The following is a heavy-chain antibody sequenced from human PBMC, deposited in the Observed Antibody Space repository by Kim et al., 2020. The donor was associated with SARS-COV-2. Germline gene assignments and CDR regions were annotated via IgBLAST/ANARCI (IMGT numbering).Heavy chain of an antibody. Sequence: SVKVSCKASGGTFSSYAISWVRQAPGQGLEWMGGIIPIFGTANYAQKLQGRVTITADESTSTAYMELSSLRSEDTAVYYCARATYYYDSSGYYLGLGMDVWGQGTTVTVSS. V-gene: IGHV1-69*13. CDR3: ARATYYYDSSGYYLGLGMDV. CDR2: IIPIFGTA. J-gene: IGHJ6*02. D-gene: IGHD3-22*01. CDR1: GGTFSSYA.